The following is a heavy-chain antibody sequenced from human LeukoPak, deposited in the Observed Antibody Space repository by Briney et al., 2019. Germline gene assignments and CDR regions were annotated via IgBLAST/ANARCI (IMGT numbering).Heavy chain of an antibody. Sequence: PGGSLRLSCAASGFTFSSYWMSWVRQAPGKGLEWVSAISGSGGSTYYADSVKGRFTICRDNSKNTLYLQMNSLRAEDTAVYYCAKGWPSYYYDSSGYPLDYWGQGTLVTVSS. J-gene: IGHJ4*02. CDR3: AKGWPSYYYDSSGYPLDY. D-gene: IGHD3-22*01. CDR1: GFTFSSYW. CDR2: ISGSGGST. V-gene: IGHV3-23*01.